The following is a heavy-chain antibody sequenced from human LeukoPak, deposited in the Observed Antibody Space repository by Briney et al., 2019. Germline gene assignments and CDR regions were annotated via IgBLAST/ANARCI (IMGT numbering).Heavy chain of an antibody. J-gene: IGHJ4*02. CDR2: IKQDGSEK. Sequence: PGGSLRLSCAASGFTFSSYWMSWVRQAPRKGLEWVANIKQDGSEKYYVDSVKGRFTISRDNAKNSLYLQMNSLRAEDTAVYYCARERRWLQSPGGDYWGQGTLVTVSS. CDR1: GFTFSSYW. V-gene: IGHV3-7*01. D-gene: IGHD5-24*01. CDR3: ARERRWLQSPGGDY.